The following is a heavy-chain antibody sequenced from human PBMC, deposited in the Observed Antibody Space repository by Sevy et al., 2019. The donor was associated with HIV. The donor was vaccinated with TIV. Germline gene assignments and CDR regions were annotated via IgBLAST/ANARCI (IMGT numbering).Heavy chain of an antibody. Sequence: SETLSLTCTLSGDSISSYYSTWVRQPPGKGLEWIGYLYYSRITNYNPSLKSRVTISIDTSKNQFSLKLSSVTAADTAVYYSSRRLAYYFDSWGQGTLVTVSS. V-gene: IGHV4-59*08. CDR3: SRRLAYYFDS. D-gene: IGHD4-17*01. J-gene: IGHJ4*02. CDR1: GDSISSYY. CDR2: LYYSRIT.